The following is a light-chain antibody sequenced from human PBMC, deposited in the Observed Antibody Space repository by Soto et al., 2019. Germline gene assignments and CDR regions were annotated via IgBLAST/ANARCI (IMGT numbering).Light chain of an antibody. V-gene: IGLV2-14*03. Sequence: QSVLTQPASVSGSPGQSITISCTGTSFKNVSWYQQHPGQAPKLLIYDVSYRPSGISHRFSGSESAYTASLTISGLQAEDEADYYCSSYTSSNFWVFGEGTKVTVL. CDR1: SFKN. CDR2: DVS. CDR3: SSYTSSNFWV. J-gene: IGLJ3*02.